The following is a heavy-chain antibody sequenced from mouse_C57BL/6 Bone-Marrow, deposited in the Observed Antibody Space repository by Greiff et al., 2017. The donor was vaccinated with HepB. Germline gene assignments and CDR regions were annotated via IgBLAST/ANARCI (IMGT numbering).Heavy chain of an antibody. CDR2: IHPSDSDT. D-gene: IGHD1-1*01. CDR1: GYTFTSYW. V-gene: IGHV1-74*01. J-gene: IGHJ2*01. CDR3: ATFYYYGSSYGVDY. Sequence: QVQLQQPGAELVKPGASVKVSCKASGYTFTSYWMHWVKQRPGQGLEWIGRIHPSDSDTNYNQKFKGKATLTVDKSSSQAYMQLSSLTSEDSAVYYCATFYYYGSSYGVDYWGQGTTLTVSS.